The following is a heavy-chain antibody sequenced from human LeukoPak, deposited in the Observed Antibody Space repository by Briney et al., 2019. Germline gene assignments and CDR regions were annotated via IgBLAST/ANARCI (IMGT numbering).Heavy chain of an antibody. D-gene: IGHD2-2*02. CDR1: GGSISSYY. CDR2: IYYGGST. V-gene: IGHV4-59*01. Sequence: SETLSLTCTVSGGSISSYYWSWIRQPPGKGLEWIGYIYYGGSTNYNPSLKSRVTISVDTSKNQFSLKLSSVTAADTAVYYCARDSPLYCSSTSCYTVYAFDIWGQGTMVTVSS. J-gene: IGHJ3*02. CDR3: ARDSPLYCSSTSCYTVYAFDI.